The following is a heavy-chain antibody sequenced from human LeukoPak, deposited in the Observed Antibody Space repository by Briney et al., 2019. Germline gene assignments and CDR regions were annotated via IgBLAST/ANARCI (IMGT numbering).Heavy chain of an antibody. D-gene: IGHD3-3*01. CDR3: ASSPLGFLESTGDWFDP. V-gene: IGHV1-46*03. J-gene: IGHJ5*02. CDR2: INPSGGST. CDR1: GGTFSSYY. Sequence: ASVKVSCKASGGTFSSYYMHWVRQAPGQGLEWMGIINPSGGSTSYAQKFQGRVTMTRDTSTSTVYMELSSLRSEDTAVYYCASSPLGFLESTGDWFDPWGQGTLVTVSS.